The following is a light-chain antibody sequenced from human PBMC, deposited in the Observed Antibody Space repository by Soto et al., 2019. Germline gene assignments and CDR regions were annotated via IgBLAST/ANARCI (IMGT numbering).Light chain of an antibody. V-gene: IGKV1-5*01. CDR2: DAS. Sequence: DILMTQSPSTLSWFVGDRVTLTCRASQTISSWLAWYQQKPGKAPKLLIYDASILQSGVPSRFSGSGSGTEFTLTISSLQPEDFATYYCQQLKSYPQTFGQGTKVDI. CDR1: QTISSW. CDR3: QQLKSYPQT. J-gene: IGKJ1*01.